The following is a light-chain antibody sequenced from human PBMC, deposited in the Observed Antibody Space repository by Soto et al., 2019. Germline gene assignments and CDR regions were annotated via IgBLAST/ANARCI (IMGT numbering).Light chain of an antibody. V-gene: IGKV1-9*01. CDR1: QGISSN. CDR3: QQNYSLPIT. Sequence: QLTPSPSSLSASVGDRVTITCRASQGISSNLAWYQQKPGRAPKLLIFGASTLQSGVPSRFSGSGSGTDFALTITSLQADDFATYYCQQNYSLPITFGQGTRLEIK. CDR2: GAS. J-gene: IGKJ5*01.